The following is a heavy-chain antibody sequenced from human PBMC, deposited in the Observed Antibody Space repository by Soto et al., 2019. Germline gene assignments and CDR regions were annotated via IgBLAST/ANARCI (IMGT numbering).Heavy chain of an antibody. CDR2: IIPIFGTA. Sequence: QVQLVQSGAEVKKPGSSVKVSCKASGGTFSSYSINCVRQAPGQGLEWMGEIIPIFGTANYAQKFQGRVTITADDSTSTAYMELSSLRSEDTAVYYCARDGGRHSGGIDYWGQGTLVTVSS. J-gene: IGHJ4*02. D-gene: IGHD1-26*01. CDR1: GGTFSSYS. V-gene: IGHV1-69*01. CDR3: ARDGGRHSGGIDY.